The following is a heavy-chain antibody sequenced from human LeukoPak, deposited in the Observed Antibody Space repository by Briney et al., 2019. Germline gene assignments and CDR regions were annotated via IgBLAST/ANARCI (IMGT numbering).Heavy chain of an antibody. J-gene: IGHJ5*02. D-gene: IGHD3-10*01. Sequence: ASVKVSCKASGYTFTSYDINWVRQATGQGLEWMGWMNPNSGNTGYAQKFQGRVTMTRNTSISTAYMELSSLRSEDMAVYYCARGGESWFGELLYWFDPWGQGTLVTVSS. V-gene: IGHV1-8*01. CDR2: MNPNSGNT. CDR1: GYTFTSYD. CDR3: ARGGESWFGELLYWFDP.